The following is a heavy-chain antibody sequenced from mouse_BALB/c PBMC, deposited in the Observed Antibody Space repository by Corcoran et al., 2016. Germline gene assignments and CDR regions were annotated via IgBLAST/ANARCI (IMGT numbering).Heavy chain of an antibody. D-gene: IGHD2-4*01. CDR3: ARDYDYWYFDV. CDR2: INPYNGAT. V-gene: IGHV1-26*01. CDR1: GYSFTGYY. J-gene: IGHJ1*01. Sequence: EIQLQQSGPELVKPEASMMISCKASGYSFTGYYVHWVKQSHVKSLEWKGRINPYNGATSYNQNFKDKASLTVDKSSSTAYMELHSLTSEDSAVYYCARDYDYWYFDVWGAGTTVTVSS.